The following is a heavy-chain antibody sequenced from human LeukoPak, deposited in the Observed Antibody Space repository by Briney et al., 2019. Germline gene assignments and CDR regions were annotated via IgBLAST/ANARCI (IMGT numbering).Heavy chain of an antibody. V-gene: IGHV1-2*02. CDR3: AAISRVRGVHGFDI. D-gene: IGHD3-10*01. CDR1: GYTFTGYY. CDR2: INPNSGGT. Sequence: ASVKVSCKASGYTFTGYYMSWVRQAPGQGLEWMGWINPNSGGTNYAQKFQGRVTMTRDTSISTAYMELSRLTSDDTAMYYCAAISRVRGVHGFDIWGQETMVTVSS. J-gene: IGHJ3*02.